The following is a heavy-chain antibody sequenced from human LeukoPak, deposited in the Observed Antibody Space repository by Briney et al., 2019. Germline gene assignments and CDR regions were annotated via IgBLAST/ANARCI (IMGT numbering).Heavy chain of an antibody. V-gene: IGHV5-51*01. Sequence: ETLFLTCTVSGDSISSYYWSWIRQPAGKGLEWMGIIYPGDSDTRYSPSFQGQVTISADKSISTAYVQWSSLKASDTAMYYCARQDSTAYYDDTGLPYDAFDIWGQGTLVTVSS. CDR2: IYPGDSDT. CDR1: GDSISSYY. CDR3: ARQDSTAYYDDTGLPYDAFDI. D-gene: IGHD3-22*01. J-gene: IGHJ3*02.